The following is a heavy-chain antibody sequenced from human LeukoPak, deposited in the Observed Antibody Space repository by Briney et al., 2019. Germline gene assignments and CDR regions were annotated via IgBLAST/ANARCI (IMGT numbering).Heavy chain of an antibody. Sequence: SETLSLTCTVSGGSISSYYWSWIRQPPGKGLEWIGYIYYSGSTNYNASLKSRVTISVDSSESQFSLKLSSVTAADTAVYYCARSGKGFDPWGQGSLVTVSS. J-gene: IGHJ5*02. CDR1: GGSISSYY. V-gene: IGHV4-59*01. CDR3: ARSGKGFDP. CDR2: IYYSGST.